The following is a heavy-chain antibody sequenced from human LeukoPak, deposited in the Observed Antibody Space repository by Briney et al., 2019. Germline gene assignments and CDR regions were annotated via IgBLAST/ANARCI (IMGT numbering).Heavy chain of an antibody. CDR1: GFTFRTYA. V-gene: IGHV3-30*02. CDR3: AKDGGPRFGVGYYYMDV. CDR2: IRYDGNNE. J-gene: IGHJ6*03. D-gene: IGHD2-8*01. Sequence: PGGSLRLSCAASGFTFRTYAMHWVRQAPGKGLEWVASIRYDGNNEYYADSVKGRFTISRDNSKNTLYLQMNSLRVEDTAMYNCAKDGGPRFGVGYYYMDVWGKGTTVTVSS.